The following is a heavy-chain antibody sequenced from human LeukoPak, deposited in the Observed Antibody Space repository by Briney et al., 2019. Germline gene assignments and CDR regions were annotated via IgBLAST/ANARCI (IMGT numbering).Heavy chain of an antibody. Sequence: SETLSLTCTVSGGSISSSSYYWGWIRQPPGKGLEWIGSIYYSGSTYYNPSLKSRVTISVDTSKNQFSLKLSSVTAADTAVYYCAKDTRYYDSSGYYADAFDIWGQGTMVTVSS. CDR1: GGSISSSSYY. CDR3: AKDTRYYDSSGYYADAFDI. V-gene: IGHV4-39*07. CDR2: IYYSGST. D-gene: IGHD3-22*01. J-gene: IGHJ3*02.